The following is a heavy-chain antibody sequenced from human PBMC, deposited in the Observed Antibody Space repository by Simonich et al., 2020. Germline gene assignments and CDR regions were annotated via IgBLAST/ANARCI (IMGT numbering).Heavy chain of an antibody. V-gene: IGHV4-34*01. CDR2: INHSGRT. CDR1: GGSFSGYY. CDR3: ARGLIGGSYYY. Sequence: QVQLQQWGAGLLKPSETLSLTCAVYGGSFSGYYWSWIRQPPGKGLEWIGEINHSGRTNYNPYLKGRVTISVDTSKNQFSLKLSSVTAADTAVYYCARGLIGGSYYYWGQGTLVTVSS. J-gene: IGHJ4*02. D-gene: IGHD1-26*01.